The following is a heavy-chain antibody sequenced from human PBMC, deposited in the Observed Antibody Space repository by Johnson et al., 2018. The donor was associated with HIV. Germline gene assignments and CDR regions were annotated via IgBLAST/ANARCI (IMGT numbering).Heavy chain of an antibody. CDR3: ARERGLDAFDI. D-gene: IGHD3-10*01. CDR2: IYSGGNT. J-gene: IGHJ3*02. CDR1: GFPVSYNY. V-gene: IGHV3-53*01. Sequence: VQLVESGGGLIQPGGSLRLSCAASGFPVSYNYMSWVRQAPGKGLEWVSVIYSGGNTYYADSVKGRFTISRDNSKNTLYLQMNSLRVEDTAVYYCARERGLDAFDIWGQGTMVTVSS.